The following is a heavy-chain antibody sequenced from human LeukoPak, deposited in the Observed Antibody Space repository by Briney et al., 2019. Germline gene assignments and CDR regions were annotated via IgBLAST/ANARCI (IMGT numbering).Heavy chain of an antibody. V-gene: IGHV3-23*01. CDR3: VVVVTRIDFDY. Sequence: PGGSLRLSCAASGFTFSSHGMNWVRQAPGKGLEWVSGISPSGGITYYTDSVKGRFTISRDNSKNTLYLQMNSLRAEDTAVYYCVVVVTRIDFDYWGQGTLVTVSS. CDR1: GFTFSSHG. J-gene: IGHJ4*02. D-gene: IGHD2-21*02. CDR2: ISPSGGIT.